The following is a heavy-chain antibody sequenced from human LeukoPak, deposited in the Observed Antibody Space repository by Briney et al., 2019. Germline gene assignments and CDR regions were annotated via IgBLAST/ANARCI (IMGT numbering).Heavy chain of an antibody. Sequence: SVKVSCKASGDTLSSYVISWVRQAPGQGLEWMGGIIPVIGRPDYAQKFQGRVTMTTDESTSTAYMELSSLRSEDTAVYYCARLPSAVVRDRYFVSWGQETLVTVSS. CDR3: ARLPSAVVRDRYFVS. V-gene: IGHV1-69*05. CDR1: GDTLSSYV. CDR2: IIPVIGRP. D-gene: IGHD4-23*01. J-gene: IGHJ4*02.